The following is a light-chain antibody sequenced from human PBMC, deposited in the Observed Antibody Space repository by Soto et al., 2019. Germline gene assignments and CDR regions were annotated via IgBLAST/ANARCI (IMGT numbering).Light chain of an antibody. J-gene: IGKJ2*01. Sequence: DIVMTQSPDSLAVSLGERATINCRSSQSVLYSSNNKNYLAWYQQKPGHPPKLLIYWTSTWESGVPDRFSGSGSGTDFTLTISSLQAEDVAVYYCHQYYSLPYTFGQGTKLEIK. V-gene: IGKV4-1*01. CDR3: HQYYSLPYT. CDR2: WTS. CDR1: QSVLYSSNNKNY.